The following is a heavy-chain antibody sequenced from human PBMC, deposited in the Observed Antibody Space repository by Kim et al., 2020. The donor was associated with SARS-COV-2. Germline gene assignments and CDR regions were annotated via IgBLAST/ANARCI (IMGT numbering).Heavy chain of an antibody. Sequence: GGSLRLSCSASGFPFSDYVMTWVRQAPGKGPEWVSAISGSIGYTFYADSVKGRFTISRDNSKNILYLQLSDLRGEDTAVYYCAKDVKADLTWFGGGNYY. CDR2: ISGSIGYT. J-gene: IGHJ6*01. V-gene: IGHV3-23*01. CDR1: GFPFSDYV. D-gene: IGHD3-10*01. CDR3: AKDVKADLTWFGGGNYY.